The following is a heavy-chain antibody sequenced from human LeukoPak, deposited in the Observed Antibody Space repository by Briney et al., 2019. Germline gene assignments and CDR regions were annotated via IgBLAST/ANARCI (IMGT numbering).Heavy chain of an antibody. CDR3: AGPYYDYFDY. Sequence: PSETLSLTCTVSGDSISSYYWSWIRQPPGKGLEWIGSISYSGSTNYSPSLKSRVTISVDTSKNQFSLALSSVTAADTAVYYCAGPYYDYFDYWGQGTLVTVSS. J-gene: IGHJ4*02. CDR2: ISYSGST. D-gene: IGHD3-3*01. CDR1: GDSISSYY. V-gene: IGHV4-59*08.